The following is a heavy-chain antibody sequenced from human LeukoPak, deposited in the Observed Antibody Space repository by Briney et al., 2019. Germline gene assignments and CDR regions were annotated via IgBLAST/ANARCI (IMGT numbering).Heavy chain of an antibody. Sequence: SVKVSCKAYGGTFSSYAISWVRQAPGQGLEWMGGIIPIFGTANYAQKFQGRVTITTDESTSTAYMELSSLRSEDTAVYYCARESTVTIGFDYWGQGTLVTVSS. J-gene: IGHJ4*02. V-gene: IGHV1-69*05. CDR1: GGTFSSYA. D-gene: IGHD4-17*01. CDR3: ARESTVTIGFDY. CDR2: IIPIFGTA.